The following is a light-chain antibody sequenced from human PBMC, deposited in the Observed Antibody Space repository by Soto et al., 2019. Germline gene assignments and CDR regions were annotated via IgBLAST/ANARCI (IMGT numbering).Light chain of an antibody. CDR2: EAS. Sequence: IHMTQSPSTLSASVGDRVTITCRASQNINSWLAWYQQKPGKAPKLLIYEASSLEKGVPARFGGSGSGTEFTLTISSLQPDDFATYYCQQYNVYSWTFGQGTKVAIK. CDR1: QNINSW. J-gene: IGKJ1*01. V-gene: IGKV1-5*03. CDR3: QQYNVYSWT.